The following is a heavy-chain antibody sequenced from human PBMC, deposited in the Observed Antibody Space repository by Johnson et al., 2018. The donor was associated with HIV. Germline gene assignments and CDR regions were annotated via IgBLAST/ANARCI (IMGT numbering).Heavy chain of an antibody. D-gene: IGHD5-18*01. CDR1: GFTFSSHP. CDR2: ISFDANNK. CDR3: ARDLTEGGYSSGYYAFDI. Sequence: QAQLVEYGGGVAQPGTSLRLSCAASGFTFSSHPMTWVRQAPGKGLEWVAVISFDANNKYYADSVKGRFTISRDNSKNTLYLQMNSLRPEDTAVYYCARDLTEGGYSSGYYAFDIWGQGTMVTVS. J-gene: IGHJ3*02. V-gene: IGHV3-30-3*01.